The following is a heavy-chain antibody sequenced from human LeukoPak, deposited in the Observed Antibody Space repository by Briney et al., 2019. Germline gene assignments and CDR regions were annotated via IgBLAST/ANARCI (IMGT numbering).Heavy chain of an antibody. CDR3: ARDGYTGGWLDY. J-gene: IGHJ4*02. D-gene: IGHD2-8*02. V-gene: IGHV1-69*05. CDR1: GGTFSSYA. CDR2: IIPIFGTA. Sequence: SVKVSCKASGGTFSSYAISWVRQAPGQGLEWMGGIIPIFGTANYAQKFQGRVTITTDESTSTAYMELSSLRSEDTAVYYCARDGYTGGWLDYWGQGTLVTVSS.